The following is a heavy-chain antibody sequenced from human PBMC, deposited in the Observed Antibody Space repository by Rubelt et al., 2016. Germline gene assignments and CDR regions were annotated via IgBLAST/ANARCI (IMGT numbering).Heavy chain of an antibody. CDR1: GFTFSNAW. CDR2: IKSKTDGGTP. V-gene: IGHV3-15*01. Sequence: GGSLRLSCAASGFTFSNAWMGWVRQAPGKGLGWVGRIKSKTDGGTPEYAAPVKGRLTTSRDASKKTLYLQMNSLKTEDTALYYCTTDFKAISGSYARFDYWGQGTLVTVSS. J-gene: IGHJ4*02. D-gene: IGHD1-26*01. CDR3: TTDFKAISGSYARFDY.